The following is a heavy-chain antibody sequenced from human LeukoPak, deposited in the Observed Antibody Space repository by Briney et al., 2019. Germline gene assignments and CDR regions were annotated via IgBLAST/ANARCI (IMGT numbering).Heavy chain of an antibody. V-gene: IGHV4-39*07. CDR2: IYYSGST. D-gene: IGHD5-18*01. Sequence: SETLSLTCTVSGGSISSSSYYWVWIRQPPGKGLEWIGTIYYSGSTYYNPSLKSRVAISVDTSKNQFSSNLNSVTAADTAVYYCARCVQLWYFDYWGQGTLVTVSS. J-gene: IGHJ4*02. CDR3: ARCVQLWYFDY. CDR1: GGSISSSSYY.